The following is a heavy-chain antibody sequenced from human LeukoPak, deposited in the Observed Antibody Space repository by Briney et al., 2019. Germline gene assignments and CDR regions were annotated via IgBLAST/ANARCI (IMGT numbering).Heavy chain of an antibody. Sequence: SETLSLTCTVSGGSISSYYWSWIRQPAGKGLEWIGRIYTSGSTNYNPSLKSRVTMSVDTSKNQFSLKLSSVTAADTAVYYCARGKVPAALDAFDIWGQGTMVTVSS. CDR1: GGSISSYY. J-gene: IGHJ3*02. V-gene: IGHV4-4*07. CDR3: ARGKVPAALDAFDI. D-gene: IGHD2-2*01. CDR2: IYTSGST.